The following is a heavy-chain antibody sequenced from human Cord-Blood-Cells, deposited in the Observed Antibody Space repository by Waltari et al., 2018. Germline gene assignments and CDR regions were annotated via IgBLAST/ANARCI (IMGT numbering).Heavy chain of an antibody. V-gene: IGHV4-39*01. J-gene: IGHJ4*02. Sequence: QLQLQESGPGLVKPSATLSITCTVSGGSISSSSYYWGWIRQPPGKGLEWIGSIYYSGSTYYNPSLKSRVTISVDTSKNQFSLKLSSVTAADTAVYYCARHSGIVGATFDYWGQGTLVTVSS. D-gene: IGHD1-26*01. CDR3: ARHSGIVGATFDY. CDR1: GGSISSSSYY. CDR2: IYYSGST.